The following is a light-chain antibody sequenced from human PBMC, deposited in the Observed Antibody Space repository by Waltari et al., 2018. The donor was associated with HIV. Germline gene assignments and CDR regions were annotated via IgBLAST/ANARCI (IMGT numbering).Light chain of an antibody. V-gene: IGKV1-39*01. Sequence: DIQMTQSPSSLSASVGDRVTITCRASQTINGNLNWYQQIPGKAPKLLIFGASTLQTGVPARFRGSGSATHFTLTVTSLQPEDFATYFCQQTYRLPQTFGQGTRVDIK. CDR1: QTINGN. CDR2: GAS. J-gene: IGKJ5*01. CDR3: QQTYRLPQT.